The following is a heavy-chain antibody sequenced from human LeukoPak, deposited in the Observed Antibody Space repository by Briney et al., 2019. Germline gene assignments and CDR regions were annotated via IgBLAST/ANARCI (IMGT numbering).Heavy chain of an antibody. D-gene: IGHD3-22*01. Sequence: SETLSLTCTVSGVSISSYYWSWIRQPPGKGLEWIGYIYYSGSTNYNPSLKSRVTISVDTSKNQFSLKLSSVTAADTAVYYCARLDYYDSSAAWGFDYWGQGTLVTVSS. CDR2: IYYSGST. V-gene: IGHV4-59*01. CDR1: GVSISSYY. CDR3: ARLDYYDSSAAWGFDY. J-gene: IGHJ4*02.